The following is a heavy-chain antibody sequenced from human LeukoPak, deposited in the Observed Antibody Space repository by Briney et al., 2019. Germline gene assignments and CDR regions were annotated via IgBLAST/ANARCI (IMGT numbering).Heavy chain of an antibody. V-gene: IGHV3-30*02. Sequence: GGSLRLSCAASGFTFSSYGMHWVRQAPGKGLEWVAFIRYDGSNKYYADSVKGRFTISRDNPKNTLYLQMNSLRAEDTAVYYCAKGLGVVVPAAIPGYFDYWGQGTLVTVSS. D-gene: IGHD2-2*02. CDR2: IRYDGSNK. J-gene: IGHJ4*02. CDR3: AKGLGVVVPAAIPGYFDY. CDR1: GFTFSSYG.